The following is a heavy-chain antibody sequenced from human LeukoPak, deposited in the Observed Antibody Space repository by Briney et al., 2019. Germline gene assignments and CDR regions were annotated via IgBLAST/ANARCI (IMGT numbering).Heavy chain of an antibody. CDR3: ARQSSEYNWFDP. Sequence: SETLSLTCAVYGGSFSGYYWGWIRQPPGKGLEWIGSIYHSGSTYYNPSLKSRVTISVDTSKNQFSLKLSSVTAADTAVYYCARQSSEYNWFDPWGQGTLVTVSS. J-gene: IGHJ5*02. CDR1: GGSFSGYY. D-gene: IGHD3-22*01. CDR2: IYHSGST. V-gene: IGHV4-38-2*01.